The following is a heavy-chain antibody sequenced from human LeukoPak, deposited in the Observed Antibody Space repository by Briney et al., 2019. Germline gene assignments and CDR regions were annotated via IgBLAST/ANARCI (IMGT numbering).Heavy chain of an antibody. V-gene: IGHV3-30*02. D-gene: IGHD3-9*01. J-gene: IGHJ4*02. CDR1: GFTFSSYG. Sequence: GGSLRLSCAASGFTFSSYGMHWVRQAPGKGLEWVAFIRYDGSNKYYADSVKGRFTISRDNSKNTLYLQMNSLRAEDTAVYYCASHYDILTGYIDYWGQGTLVTVSS. CDR2: IRYDGSNK. CDR3: ASHYDILTGYIDY.